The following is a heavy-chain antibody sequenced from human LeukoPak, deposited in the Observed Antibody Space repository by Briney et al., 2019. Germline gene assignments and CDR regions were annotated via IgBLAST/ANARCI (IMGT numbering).Heavy chain of an antibody. CDR1: GGSISTSNW. V-gene: IGHV4-4*02. CDR2: IYHSGST. D-gene: IGHD3-10*01. Sequence: PSGTLSLTCGVSGGSISTSNWWSWVRQPPGKGLEWIGEIYHSGSTNYNPSLKSRGTISVDKSKNQFSLKLSSVTAADTAVYYCASPPDYGSGYWGQGILVTVSS. J-gene: IGHJ4*02. CDR3: ASPPDYGSGY.